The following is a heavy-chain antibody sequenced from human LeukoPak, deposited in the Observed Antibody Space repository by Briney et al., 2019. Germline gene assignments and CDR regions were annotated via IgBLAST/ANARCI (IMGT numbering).Heavy chain of an antibody. Sequence: SVNVSFKASVGTFIRYAISWVRQAPGQGLEWMGGYIPMFGTANYAQNFQNRVTITADESTSTFSMEVSSLRPEDTAVYFCAGASSKWELSFWGQGTLVTVSS. V-gene: IGHV1-69*01. CDR1: VGTFIRYA. J-gene: IGHJ4*02. CDR3: AGASSKWELSF. CDR2: YIPMFGTA. D-gene: IGHD1-26*01.